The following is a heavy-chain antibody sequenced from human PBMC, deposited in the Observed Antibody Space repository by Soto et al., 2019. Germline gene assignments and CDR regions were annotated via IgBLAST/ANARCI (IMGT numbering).Heavy chain of an antibody. CDR2: IFIDGTT. Sequence: GGSLRLSCATSGFSVRSSQMSWVRQAPGKGLEWVSLIFIDGTTHYGVSVKGRFTISRDSARNTLYLQMGSLRAEDMAVYYCARNIYDTYGMDVWGQGTTVTVSS. J-gene: IGHJ6*02. CDR1: GFSVRSSQ. D-gene: IGHD3-3*01. CDR3: ARNIYDTYGMDV. V-gene: IGHV3-53*05.